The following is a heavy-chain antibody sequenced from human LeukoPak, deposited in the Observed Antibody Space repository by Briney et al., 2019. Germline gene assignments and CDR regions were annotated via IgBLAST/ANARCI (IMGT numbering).Heavy chain of an antibody. CDR2: SSSSDDGK. V-gene: IGHV3-23*01. J-gene: IGHJ4*02. CDR3: ARADLSGSYFHPHFLDY. CDR1: GLSLNSYA. D-gene: IGHD1-26*01. Sequence: GGSLRLSCTASGLSLNSYAMSWVRQVPGKGLEWVSASSSSDDGKWYAESVRGRFTISRDNAKNSLYLQMNSLRAEDTAMYYCARADLSGSYFHPHFLDYWGQGTLVTVSS.